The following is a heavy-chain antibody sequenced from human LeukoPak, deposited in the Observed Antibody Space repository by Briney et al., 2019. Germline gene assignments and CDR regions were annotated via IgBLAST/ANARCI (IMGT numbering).Heavy chain of an antibody. V-gene: IGHV4-34*01. Sequence: SETLSLTCGVYDGSFSGYYWTWIRQSPGKGLEWIGSIYYSGSTYYNPALKSRVTISVDTSKNQFSLKLSSVTAADTAVYYCARGPMVRGVNGAFDIWGQGTMVTVSS. J-gene: IGHJ3*02. D-gene: IGHD3-10*01. CDR2: IYYSGST. CDR1: DGSFSGYY. CDR3: ARGPMVRGVNGAFDI.